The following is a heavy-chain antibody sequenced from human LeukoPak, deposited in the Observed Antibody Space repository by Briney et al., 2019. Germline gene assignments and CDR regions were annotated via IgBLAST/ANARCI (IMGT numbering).Heavy chain of an antibody. CDR3: ARVRSGIVYYDFWSGYSGHYYGMDV. V-gene: IGHV3-21*01. CDR1: GFTFSSYS. CDR2: ISSSSSYI. Sequence: GGSLRLSCAASGFTFSSYSMNWVRQAPGKGLEWVSSISSSSSYIYYADSVKGRFTISRDNAKNSLYLQMNSLRAEDTAVYYCARVRSGIVYYDFWSGYSGHYYGMDVWGQGTTVTVSS. J-gene: IGHJ6*02. D-gene: IGHD3-3*01.